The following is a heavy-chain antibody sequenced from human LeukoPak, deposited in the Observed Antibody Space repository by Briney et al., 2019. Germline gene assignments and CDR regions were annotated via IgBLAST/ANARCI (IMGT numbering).Heavy chain of an antibody. CDR1: GFTFSNYW. D-gene: IGHD4-23*01. Sequence: GGSLRLSCAASGFTFSNYWMHWVRQAPGKGLEWVALISYDDGSNKYYADSVKGRFTISRDNSKNTLYLQMNSLRAEDTAVYYCARVDYGGNLHFDYWGQGTLVTVSS. CDR3: ARVDYGGNLHFDY. V-gene: IGHV3-30-3*01. J-gene: IGHJ4*02. CDR2: ISYDDGSNK.